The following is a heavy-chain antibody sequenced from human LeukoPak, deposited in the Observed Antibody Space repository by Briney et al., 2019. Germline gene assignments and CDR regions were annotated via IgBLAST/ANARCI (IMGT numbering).Heavy chain of an antibody. CDR1: GGSISSYY. CDR3: ASRTGQEYFQH. Sequence: PSETLSLTCTVSGGSISSYYWSWIRQPPGKGLEWIGYIYHSGSTYYNPSLKSRVTISVDRSKNQFSLKLSSVTAADTAVYYCASRTGQEYFQHWGQGTLVTVSS. D-gene: IGHD1-1*01. V-gene: IGHV4-59*12. CDR2: IYHSGST. J-gene: IGHJ1*01.